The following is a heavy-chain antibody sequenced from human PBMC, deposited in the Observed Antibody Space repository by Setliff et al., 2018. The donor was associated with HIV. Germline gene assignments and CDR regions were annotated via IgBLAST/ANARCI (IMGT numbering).Heavy chain of an antibody. J-gene: IGHJ4*02. D-gene: IGHD2-15*01. CDR1: GGSITSGGYH. CDR2: IYYTGST. Sequence: SETLSLTCTVSGGSITSGGYHWSWIRQPPGKGLEWIGYIYYTGSTYYNPSLKSRLTISIDTSKNQFSLKLRSVTAADTAVYYCARDLGGPRNFDNWGQGTLVTVSS. V-gene: IGHV4-30-4*08. CDR3: ARDLGGPRNFDN.